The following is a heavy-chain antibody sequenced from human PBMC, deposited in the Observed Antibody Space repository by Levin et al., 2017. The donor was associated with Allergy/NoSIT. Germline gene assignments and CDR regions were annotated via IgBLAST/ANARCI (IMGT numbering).Heavy chain of an antibody. D-gene: IGHD3-9*01. J-gene: IGHJ5*02. CDR2: IYHSGST. V-gene: IGHV4-4*02. CDR1: GGSISSSNW. CDR3: ARDPQDYDILTGYTTPGGFDP. Sequence: PSETLSLTCAVSGGSISSSNWWSWVRQPPGKGLEWIGEIYHSGSTNYNPSLKSRVTISVDKSKNQFSLKLSSVTAADTAVYYCARDPQDYDILTGYTTPGGFDPWGQGTLVTVSS.